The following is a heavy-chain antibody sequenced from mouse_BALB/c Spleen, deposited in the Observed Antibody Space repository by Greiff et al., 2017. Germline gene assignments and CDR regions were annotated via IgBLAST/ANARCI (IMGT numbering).Heavy chain of an antibody. CDR1: GFTFTDYY. CDR2: IRNKANGYTT. CDR3: ARDPHPRSYFDY. J-gene: IGHJ2*01. V-gene: IGHV7-3*02. Sequence: EVQLVESGGGLVQPGGSLRLSCATSGFTFTDYYMSWVRQPPGKALEWLGFIRNKANGYTTEYSASVKGRFTISRDNSQSILYLQMNTLRAEDSATYYCARDPHPRSYFDYWGQGTTLTVSS.